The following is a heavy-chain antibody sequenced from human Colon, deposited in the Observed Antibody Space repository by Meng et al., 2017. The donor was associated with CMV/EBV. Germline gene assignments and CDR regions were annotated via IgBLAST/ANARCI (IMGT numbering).Heavy chain of an antibody. CDR3: AKASYYYGSGSSFDY. CDR2: ISASAIGS. Sequence: GGSLRLSCAASGFIFSDYAMAWVRQAPGEGLEWVSVISASAIGSYYADSVKGRFAISRDNSKNALYLEMNSLRAEDTAVYFCAKASYYYGSGSSFDYWGQGTLVTVSS. V-gene: IGHV3-23*01. D-gene: IGHD3-10*01. J-gene: IGHJ4*02. CDR1: GFIFSDYA.